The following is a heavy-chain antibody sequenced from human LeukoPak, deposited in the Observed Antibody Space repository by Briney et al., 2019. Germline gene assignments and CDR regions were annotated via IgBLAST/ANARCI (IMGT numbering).Heavy chain of an antibody. CDR3: ARGLLGRFNWGSSGFDY. Sequence: SQTLSLTCAISGDSVSSNSAAWNWIRQSPSRGLEWLGRTYYRSKWYNDYAVSVKSRITINPDTSKNQFSLQLNSVTPEDTAVYYCARGLLGRFNWGSSGFDYWGQGTLVTVSS. D-gene: IGHD7-27*01. V-gene: IGHV6-1*01. CDR2: TYYRSKWYN. CDR1: GDSVSSNSAA. J-gene: IGHJ4*02.